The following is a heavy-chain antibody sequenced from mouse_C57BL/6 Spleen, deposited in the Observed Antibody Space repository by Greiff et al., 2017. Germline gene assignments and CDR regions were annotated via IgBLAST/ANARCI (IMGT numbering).Heavy chain of an antibody. CDR3: ARSGGVDGYYDVDY. D-gene: IGHD2-3*01. J-gene: IGHJ2*01. V-gene: IGHV1-22*01. CDR1: GYTFTDYN. Sequence: EVQLQQSGPELVKPGASVKMSCKASGYTFTDYNMHWVKQSHGKSLEWIGYINPNNGGTSYNQKFKGKATLTVNKSSSTAYRELRSLTSEDSAVYYCARSGGVDGYYDVDYWGQGTTLTVSS. CDR2: INPNNGGT.